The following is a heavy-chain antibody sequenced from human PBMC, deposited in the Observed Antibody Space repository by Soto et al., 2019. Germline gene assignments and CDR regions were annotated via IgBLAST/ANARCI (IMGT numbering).Heavy chain of an antibody. J-gene: IGHJ5*02. D-gene: IGHD3-22*01. Sequence: GASVKVSCKASGYTFTSYGISWVRQAPGQGLEWMGWISAYNGNTNYAQKLQGRVTMTTDTSTSTAYMELRSLRSDDTAVYYCARGGYYDSSGYRNWFDPWGQGTLVTVSS. CDR2: ISAYNGNT. CDR1: GYTFTSYG. CDR3: ARGGYYDSSGYRNWFDP. V-gene: IGHV1-18*01.